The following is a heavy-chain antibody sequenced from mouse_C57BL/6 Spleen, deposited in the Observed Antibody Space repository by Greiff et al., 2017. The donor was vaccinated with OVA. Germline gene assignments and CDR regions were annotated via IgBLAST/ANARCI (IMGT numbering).Heavy chain of an antibody. V-gene: IGHV5-17*01. J-gene: IGHJ3*01. Sequence: DVMLVESGGGLVKPGGSLKLSCAASGFTSSDYGMHWVRQAPEKGLEWVAYISSGSSTIYYAATVKGRFTISRDNAKNTLFLQMTSLRSEDTAMYYCAKDYYGSSLAYWGQGTLVTVSA. CDR1: GFTSSDYG. CDR3: AKDYYGSSLAY. CDR2: ISSGSSTI. D-gene: IGHD1-1*01.